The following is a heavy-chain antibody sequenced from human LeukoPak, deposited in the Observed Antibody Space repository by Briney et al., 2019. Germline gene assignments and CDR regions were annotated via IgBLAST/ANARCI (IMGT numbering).Heavy chain of an antibody. V-gene: IGHV3-30*02. CDR1: GFTFSSYG. CDR3: ARDKAVGPTLLDY. D-gene: IGHD1-26*01. CDR2: IRYDGSNK. Sequence: GGSLRLSCVASGFTFSSYGIHWVRQAPGKGLEWVAFIRYDGSNKYYADSVKGRFTISRDNAKNSLFLQMNSLRAEDTAVYYCARDKAVGPTLLDYWGQGTLVTVSS. J-gene: IGHJ4*02.